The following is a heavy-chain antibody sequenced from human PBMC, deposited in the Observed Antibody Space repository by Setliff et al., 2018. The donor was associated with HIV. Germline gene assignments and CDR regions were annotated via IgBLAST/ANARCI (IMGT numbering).Heavy chain of an antibody. CDR3: AKSPVGANGWFDS. J-gene: IGHJ5*01. V-gene: IGHV4-4*07. Sequence: SETLSLTCTVSGGSIDHYYWSWIRQPAGKGLEWIGRLYSRGSTTYNPSLRSRATMSADTSKNLFSLKLRSVTAADTAVYYCAKSPVGANGWFDSWGQGVLVTVLL. CDR1: GGSIDHYY. D-gene: IGHD1-26*01. CDR2: LYSRGST.